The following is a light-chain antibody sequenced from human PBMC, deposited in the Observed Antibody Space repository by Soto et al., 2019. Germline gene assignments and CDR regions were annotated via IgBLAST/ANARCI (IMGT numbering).Light chain of an antibody. CDR2: AAS. V-gene: IGKV1-27*01. CDR1: QGISNY. Sequence: DIQMTQSPSSLSASVGDRVTITCRASQGISNYLAWYQQKPGKVPKLLIYAASTLQLGVPSRFSGSGSGTDFTLIISSLQPEDVATYYCQKYDSAPQTFGQGTKVEIK. J-gene: IGKJ1*01. CDR3: QKYDSAPQT.